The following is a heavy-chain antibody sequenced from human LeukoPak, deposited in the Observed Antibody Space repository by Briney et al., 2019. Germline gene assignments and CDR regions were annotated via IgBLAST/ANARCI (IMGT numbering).Heavy chain of an antibody. V-gene: IGHV1-24*01. Sequence: WASVKVSCKASGGTFSSYTINWVRQAPGKGLEWMGGFDPEDGETIYAQKFQGRVTMTEDTSTDTAYMELSSLRSEDTAVYYCATLVNYGGKPSDFDYWGQGTLVTVSS. CDR2: FDPEDGET. CDR3: ATLVNYGGKPSDFDY. D-gene: IGHD4-23*01. J-gene: IGHJ4*02. CDR1: GGTFSSYT.